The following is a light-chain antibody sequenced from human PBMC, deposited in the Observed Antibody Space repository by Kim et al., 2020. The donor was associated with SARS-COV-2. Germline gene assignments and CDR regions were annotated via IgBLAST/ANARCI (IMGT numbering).Light chain of an antibody. CDR3: LQHNTYPIT. CDR1: QDIRED. J-gene: IGKJ5*01. CDR2: GAS. Sequence: ASVGYIVTVSYRGSQDIREDLSWYQQNPGRSPKRLIYGASSLQSGVPSRFSGSGSGTQFTLAIRSLQPEDFATYFCLQHNTYPITFGQGTRLEIK. V-gene: IGKV1-17*01.